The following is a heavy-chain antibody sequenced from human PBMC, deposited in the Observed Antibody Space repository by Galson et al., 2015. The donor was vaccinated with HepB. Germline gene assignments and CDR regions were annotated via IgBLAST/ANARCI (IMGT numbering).Heavy chain of an antibody. J-gene: IGHJ4*02. CDR3: ASADPKIHIAAAGIHDY. D-gene: IGHD6-13*01. Sequence: SLRLSCAASGFTFSDFYMSWIRQAPGKGLEWVSDISSSSSDTNYADSVKGRFTISRDNAKNSLYLQMNSLRAEGTAVYYCASADPKIHIAAAGIHDYWGQGTLVSVSS. CDR1: GFTFSDFY. CDR2: ISSSSSDT. V-gene: IGHV3-11*06.